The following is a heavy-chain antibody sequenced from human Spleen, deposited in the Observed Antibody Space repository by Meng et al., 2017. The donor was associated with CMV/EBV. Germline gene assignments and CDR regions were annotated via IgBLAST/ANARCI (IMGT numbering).Heavy chain of an antibody. V-gene: IGHV3-48*04. J-gene: IGHJ6*02. CDR3: ARDVIVVVPAGTRYYYYGMDV. D-gene: IGHD2-2*01. CDR2: ISSSGSTI. CDR1: GFSFSNYR. Sequence: GESLKISCAASGFSFSNYRMNWVRQAPGKGLEWVSYISSSGSTIYYADSVKGRFTISRDNAKNSLYLQMNSLRAEDTAVYYCARDVIVVVPAGTRYYYYGMDVWGRGTTVTVSS.